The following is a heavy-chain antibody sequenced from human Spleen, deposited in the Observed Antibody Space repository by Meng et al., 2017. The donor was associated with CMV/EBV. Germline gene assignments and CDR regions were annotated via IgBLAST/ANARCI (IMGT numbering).Heavy chain of an antibody. D-gene: IGHD6-13*01. Sequence: ESLKISCAASGFTFSSHWMTWVRQAPGKGLEWVANINQDGSQKNYVDSVKGRFTISRDNAKNSLFLQMNSLRAEDTAVYYCARVAAAGRGMDVWGQGTTVTVS. CDR3: ARVAAAGRGMDV. CDR2: INQDGSQK. V-gene: IGHV3-7*04. CDR1: GFTFSSHW. J-gene: IGHJ6*02.